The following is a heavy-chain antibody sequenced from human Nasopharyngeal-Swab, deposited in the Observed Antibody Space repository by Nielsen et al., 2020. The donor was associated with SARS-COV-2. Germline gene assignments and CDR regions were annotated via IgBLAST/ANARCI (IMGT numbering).Heavy chain of an antibody. Sequence: GGSLRLSCAASGFIFSDSAIHWVRQASGKGLEWVGRIRRKGNSYATEYAASVEGRFTISRDDSKNTAYLQMNSLITEDTAVYYCTRCGGSCYTGKDYWGQGTLVTVSS. CDR1: GFIFSDSA. V-gene: IGHV3-73*01. CDR3: TRCGGSCYTGKDY. CDR2: IRRKGNSYAT. J-gene: IGHJ4*02. D-gene: IGHD2-15*01.